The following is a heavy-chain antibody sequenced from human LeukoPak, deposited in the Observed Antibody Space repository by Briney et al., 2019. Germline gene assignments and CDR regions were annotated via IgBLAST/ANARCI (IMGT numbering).Heavy chain of an antibody. D-gene: IGHD3-22*01. V-gene: IGHV3-7*01. CDR3: ARAQNRPAVVIYYFDY. CDR1: GFTVSNNY. CDR2: IKQDGSEK. Sequence: GGSLRLSCVVSGFTVSNNYMSWVRQAPGKGLEWVANIKQDGSEKYYVDSVKGRFTISRDNAKNSLYLQMNSLRAEDTAVYYCARAQNRPAVVIYYFDYWGQGTLVTVSS. J-gene: IGHJ4*02.